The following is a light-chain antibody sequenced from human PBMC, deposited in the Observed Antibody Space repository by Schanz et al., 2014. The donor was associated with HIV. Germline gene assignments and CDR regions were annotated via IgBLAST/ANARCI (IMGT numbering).Light chain of an antibody. CDR2: DAS. CDR3: QQYSNWQM. J-gene: IGKJ1*01. CDR1: QRVGSNN. Sequence: EIVLTQSPGTLSLSPGERATLSCRASQRVGSNNLAWYQQQPGQAPRLLIYDASNRATGIPARFSGSGSGTDFTLTISSLEPEDFAVYYCQQYSNWQMFGPGTKVEI. V-gene: IGKV3D-20*02.